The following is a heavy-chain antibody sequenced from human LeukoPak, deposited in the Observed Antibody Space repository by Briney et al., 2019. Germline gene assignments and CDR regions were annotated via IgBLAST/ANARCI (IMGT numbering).Heavy chain of an antibody. V-gene: IGHV3-21*04. Sequence: PGGSLRLSCAASGFTFSSYSMNWVRQAPGKGLEWVSSISSSSSYIYYADSVKGRFTISRDNSKNTLYLQMNSLRAEDTAVYYCAKVKRKWYYYDSSGYYYFDYWGQGTLVTVSS. J-gene: IGHJ4*02. CDR1: GFTFSSYS. CDR2: ISSSSSYI. CDR3: AKVKRKWYYYDSSGYYYFDY. D-gene: IGHD3-22*01.